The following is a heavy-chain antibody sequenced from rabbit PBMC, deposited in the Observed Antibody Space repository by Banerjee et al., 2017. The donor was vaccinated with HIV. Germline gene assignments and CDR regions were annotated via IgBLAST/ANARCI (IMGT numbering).Heavy chain of an antibody. Sequence: QSLEESGGGLVKPEGSLTLTCTASGFSFSRGYDMCWVRQAPGKGLEWSACIYAGSGGIPYYASWAKGRFTISKTSSTTVTLQMTSLTAADTATYLCARDLAGVIGWNFNLWGPGTLVTVS. CDR2: IYAGSGGIP. J-gene: IGHJ4*01. CDR1: GFSFSRGYD. CDR3: ARDLAGVIGWNFNL. V-gene: IGHV1S40*01. D-gene: IGHD4-1*01.